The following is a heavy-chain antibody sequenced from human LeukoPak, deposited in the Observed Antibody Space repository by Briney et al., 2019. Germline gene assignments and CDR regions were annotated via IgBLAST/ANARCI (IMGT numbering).Heavy chain of an antibody. CDR1: GGSISSSSYY. CDR3: ARSLGWFGELGPLFDP. J-gene: IGHJ5*02. CDR2: IYYSGSI. D-gene: IGHD3-10*01. V-gene: IGHV4-39*07. Sequence: SETLSLTCTVSGGSISSSSYYWGWIRQPPGKGLEWIGSIYYSGSIYYNPSLKSRVTISVDTSKNQFSLKLSSVTAADTAVYYCARSLGWFGELGPLFDPWGQGTLVTVSS.